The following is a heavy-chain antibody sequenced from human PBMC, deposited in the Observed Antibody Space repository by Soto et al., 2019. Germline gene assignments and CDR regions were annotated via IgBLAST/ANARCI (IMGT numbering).Heavy chain of an antibody. Sequence: GGSLRLSCAASGFTFDDYAMHWVRQAPGKGLEWVSGISWNSGSIGYADSVKGRFTISRDNAKNSLYLQMNSLRAEDTALYYCAKASAFAGVVGWGQGTLVTVSS. CDR2: ISWNSGSI. V-gene: IGHV3-9*01. CDR1: GFTFDDYA. CDR3: AKASAFAGVVG. D-gene: IGHD3-16*01. J-gene: IGHJ4*02.